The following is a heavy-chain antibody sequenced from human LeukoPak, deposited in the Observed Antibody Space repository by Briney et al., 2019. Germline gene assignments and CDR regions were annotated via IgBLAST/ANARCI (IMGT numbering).Heavy chain of an antibody. V-gene: IGHV3-7*01. CDR2: IKHDGSEK. CDR1: GFTVSSNY. J-gene: IGHJ4*02. D-gene: IGHD5-24*01. Sequence: GGSLRLSCAASGFTVSSNYMTWVRQAPGKGLEWVANIKHDGSEKQYVDSVKGRFTVSRDNAKNSVYLQMNSLRVEDTAVYFCARDFTATKWGQGTLVTVSS. CDR3: ARDFTATK.